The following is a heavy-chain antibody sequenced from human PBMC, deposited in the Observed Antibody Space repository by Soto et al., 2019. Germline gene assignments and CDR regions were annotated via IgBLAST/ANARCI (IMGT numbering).Heavy chain of an antibody. J-gene: IGHJ5*02. CDR2: ISRSGIST. CDR3: ARGRSFSYDSTPPPMFDP. V-gene: IGHV3-23*01. Sequence: GGSLRLSCAASGLTFSNYAMSWVRQAPGKGLEWISTISRSGISTYYADSVKGRFTISRDNSKTTLYLQMNSLRAEDTAVYYCARGRSFSYDSTPPPMFDPWGQGTLVTVSS. CDR1: GLTFSNYA. D-gene: IGHD3-10*01.